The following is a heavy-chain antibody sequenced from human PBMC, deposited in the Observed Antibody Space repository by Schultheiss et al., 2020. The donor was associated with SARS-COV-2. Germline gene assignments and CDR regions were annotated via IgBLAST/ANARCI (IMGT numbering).Heavy chain of an antibody. CDR3: ARVSTYYDYIWGSYRSLYFDY. CDR2: INHSGST. CDR1: GYSISSGYY. Sequence: SQTLSLTCTVSGYSISSGYYWSWIRQPPGKGLEWIGEINHSGSTNYNPSLKSRVTISVDTSKNQFSLKLSSVTAADTAVYYCARVSTYYDYIWGSYRSLYFDYWGQGTLVTVSS. V-gene: IGHV4-38-2*02. D-gene: IGHD3-16*02. J-gene: IGHJ4*02.